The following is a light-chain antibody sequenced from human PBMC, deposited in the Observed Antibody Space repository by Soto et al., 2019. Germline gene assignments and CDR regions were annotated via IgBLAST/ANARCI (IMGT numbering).Light chain of an antibody. J-gene: IGLJ1*01. V-gene: IGLV2-14*01. CDR2: DVS. CDR1: STDVGRYNY. CDR3: TSYTSDSTYV. Sequence: QSVLTQPASVPGSPGHSITISCTGTSTDVGRYNYVSWYQQHPGKAPKLMVYDVSNRPSWVSNRFSGSKSGITASLTISGLQADDEADYYCTSYTSDSTYVFGTGSKVPVL.